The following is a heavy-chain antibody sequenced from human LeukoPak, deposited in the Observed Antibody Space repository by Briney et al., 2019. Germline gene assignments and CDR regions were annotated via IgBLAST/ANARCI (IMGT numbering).Heavy chain of an antibody. Sequence: SETLSLTCTVSVGSISSYYWSWIRQPPGKVLEWIGYIYYSGSTNYNPSLKSRVTISVDTSKNQFSLKLSSVTAADTAVYYCARGEMTTVTPDWYFDLWGRGTLVTVSS. CDR1: VGSISSYY. CDR3: ARGEMTTVTPDWYFDL. D-gene: IGHD4-17*01. V-gene: IGHV4-59*01. CDR2: IYYSGST. J-gene: IGHJ2*01.